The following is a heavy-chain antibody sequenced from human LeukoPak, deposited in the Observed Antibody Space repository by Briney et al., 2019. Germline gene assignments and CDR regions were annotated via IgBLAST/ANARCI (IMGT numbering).Heavy chain of an antibody. J-gene: IGHJ3*02. D-gene: IGHD3-22*01. CDR1: GFTFSDYS. V-gene: IGHV3-21*01. Sequence: GGSLRFSCAASGFTFSDYSMNWVRQAPGKGLEWVSSISGNNIYINYVDSVKGRFTISRDDAKNSLYLQMNSLRAEDTAVYYCARNLVVITPCAFDIWGQGTMVTVSS. CDR2: ISGNNIYI. CDR3: ARNLVVITPCAFDI.